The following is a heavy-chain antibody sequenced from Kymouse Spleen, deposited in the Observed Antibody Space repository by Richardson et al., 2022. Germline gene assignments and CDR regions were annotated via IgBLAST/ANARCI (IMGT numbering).Heavy chain of an antibody. J-gene: IGHJ3*02. CDR3: ARGGITGTSLDAFDI. CDR1: GGSFSGYY. D-gene: IGHD1-7*01. Sequence: QVQLQQWGAGLLKPSETLSLTCAVYGGSFSGYYWSWIRQPPGKGLEWIGEINHSGSTNYNPSLKSRVTISVDTSKNQFSLKLSSVTAADTAVYYCARGGITGTSLDAFDIWGQGTMVTVSS. CDR2: INHSGST. V-gene: IGHV4-34*01.